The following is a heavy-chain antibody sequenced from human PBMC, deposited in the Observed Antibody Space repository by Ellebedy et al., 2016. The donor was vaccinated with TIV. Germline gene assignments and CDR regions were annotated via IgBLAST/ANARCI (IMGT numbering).Heavy chain of an antibody. Sequence: ASVKVSCXASGYTFTSYGISWVRQAPGQGLEWMGWISAYNGNTNYAQKLQGRVTMTTDTSTSTAYMGLRSLRSDDTAVYYCLSTNYYDSSGYTRWGQGTLVTVSS. CDR1: GYTFTSYG. D-gene: IGHD3-22*01. CDR2: ISAYNGNT. CDR3: LSTNYYDSSGYTR. J-gene: IGHJ4*02. V-gene: IGHV1-18*01.